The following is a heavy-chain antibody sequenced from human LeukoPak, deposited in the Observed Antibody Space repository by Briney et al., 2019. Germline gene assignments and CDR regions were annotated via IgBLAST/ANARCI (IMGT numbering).Heavy chain of an antibody. J-gene: IGHJ4*02. V-gene: IGHV3-21*01. CDR3: ARAPTVLVGYCSSSSCQADY. CDR2: VDPSSTYI. D-gene: IGHD2-2*01. CDR1: GFTFRSYS. Sequence: GGSLRLSCAASGFTFRSYSMDWVRQAPGKGLEWVSAVDPSSTYIYYADSVKGRFTISRDNAENSLYLQMNSLRVEDTAVYYCARAPTVLVGYCSSSSCQADYWGQGTLVTVSS.